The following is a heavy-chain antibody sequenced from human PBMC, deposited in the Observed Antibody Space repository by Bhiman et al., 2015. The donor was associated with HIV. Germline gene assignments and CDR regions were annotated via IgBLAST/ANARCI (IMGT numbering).Heavy chain of an antibody. J-gene: IGHJ4*02. CDR2: IWYDGSNR. CDR3: ARGPWWLLHYYLDY. V-gene: IGHV3-33*01. D-gene: IGHD2-15*01. Sequence: QVQLVESGGGVVQPGGSLRLSCVASGFIFRSHGMHWVRQAPGKGLEWVAVIWYDGSNRDYVDSVKGRFTISRDNSKNTLSLQMNSLRAEDTAVYYCARGPWWLLHYYLDYWGQGTLVTVSS. CDR1: GFIFRSHG.